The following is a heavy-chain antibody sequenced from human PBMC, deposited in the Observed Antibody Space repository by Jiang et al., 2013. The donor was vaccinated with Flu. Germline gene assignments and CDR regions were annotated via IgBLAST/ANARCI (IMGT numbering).Heavy chain of an antibody. D-gene: IGHD2/OR15-2a*01. CDR2: IYYSGST. J-gene: IGHJ4*02. V-gene: IGHV4-39*07. CDR3: ARQRIPTTRSPFDY. Sequence: GPGLVKPSETLSLTCTVSGGSISSSSYYWGWIRQPPGKGLEWIGSIYYSGSTYYNPSLKSRVTISVDTSKNQFSLKLSSVTAADTAVYYCARQRIPTTRSPFDYWGQGTLVTVSS. CDR1: GGSISSSSYY.